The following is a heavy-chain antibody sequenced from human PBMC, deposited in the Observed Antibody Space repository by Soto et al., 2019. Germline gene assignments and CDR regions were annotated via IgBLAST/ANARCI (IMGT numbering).Heavy chain of an antibody. D-gene: IGHD6-25*01. Sequence: GGSLRLSCAASGFTFSNFAMHWVRQAPGKGLEWVAVISYDGNTEYLADSVKGRFTISRDNSKNTLYLQMNSLRVEDTAEYYCARAITAGFSSGYDFWGQGSLVTVS. CDR2: ISYDGNTE. V-gene: IGHV3-30-3*01. CDR3: ARAITAGFSSGYDF. CDR1: GFTFSNFA. J-gene: IGHJ4*02.